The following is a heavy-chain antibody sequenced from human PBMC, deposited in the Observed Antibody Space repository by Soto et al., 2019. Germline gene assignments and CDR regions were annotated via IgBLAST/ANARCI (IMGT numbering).Heavy chain of an antibody. V-gene: IGHV3-23*01. J-gene: IGHJ4*02. CDR1: GFTFPTYA. CDR2: ISGSGDST. Sequence: EVQLLESGGGLVQPGGSLRLSCAASGFTFPTYALSWVRQAPGKGLEWVSTISGSGDSTYYADSVKGRFTISRDNSKNTVSWQMNSLRAEDTALYYCAKVTDDSWGQGTLVTVSS. CDR3: AKVTDDS.